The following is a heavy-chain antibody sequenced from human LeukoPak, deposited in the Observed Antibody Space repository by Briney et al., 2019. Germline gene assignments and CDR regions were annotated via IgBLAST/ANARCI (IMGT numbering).Heavy chain of an antibody. Sequence: GASVKVSCKASGGTFSSYAISWVRQAPGQGLEWMGGIIPIFGTANYAQKFQGRVTITADESTSTAYMELSSLRSEDTAVYYCARXXXDDFWSGYYTEDYYYYYXXVWGKGTTVTVSS. CDR1: GGTFSSYA. J-gene: IGHJ6*03. CDR3: ARXXXDDFWSGYYTEDYYYYYXXV. V-gene: IGHV1-69*13. D-gene: IGHD3-3*01. CDR2: IIPIFGTA.